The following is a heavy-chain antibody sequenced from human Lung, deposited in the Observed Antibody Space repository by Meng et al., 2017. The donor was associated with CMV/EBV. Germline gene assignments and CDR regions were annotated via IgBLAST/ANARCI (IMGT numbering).Heavy chain of an antibody. Sequence: SLKISCAASGFTFADYAMHWVRQVPGKGLEWVSGNNWNSGSIDYVDSVKGRFTISRDNAKNSLYLQMNSLRDEGMALYYCAKDIKHTQTSAFDYWGQGTLVTVSS. CDR1: GFTFADYA. CDR3: AKDIKHTQTSAFDY. J-gene: IGHJ4*02. CDR2: NNWNSGSI. V-gene: IGHV3-9*03. D-gene: IGHD5-18*01.